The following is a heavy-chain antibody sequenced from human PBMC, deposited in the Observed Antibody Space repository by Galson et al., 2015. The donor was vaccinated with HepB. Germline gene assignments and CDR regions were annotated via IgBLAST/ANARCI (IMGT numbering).Heavy chain of an antibody. V-gene: IGHV4-59*12. CDR1: GGSISSYY. Sequence: QVQLQESGPGLVKPSETLSLTCTVSGGSISSYYWSWIRQPPGKGLEWIGYIYYSGSTNSNSSLKSRVTISVDTSKNQFSLKLTSVTAADTAVYYCARLDLGRAAIRGNWFDPWGQGTLVTVSS. CDR2: IYYSGST. D-gene: IGHD2-2*02. CDR3: ARLDLGRAAIRGNWFDP. J-gene: IGHJ5*02.